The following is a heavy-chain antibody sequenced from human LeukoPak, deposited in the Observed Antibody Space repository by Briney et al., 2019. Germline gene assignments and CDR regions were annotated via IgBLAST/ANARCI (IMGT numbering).Heavy chain of an antibody. V-gene: IGHV3-7*01. CDR3: ARVSGFGDVLDC. CDR1: GFTFGYYW. CDR2: IKEDGSIK. J-gene: IGHJ4*02. D-gene: IGHD3-16*01. Sequence: PGGSLRLFCEASGFTFGYYWMSWVRQAPGKGLEWVANIKEDGSIKKYLDSARGRLTISRDNAENSLYLQMSSLRVEDTAVYYCARVSGFGDVLDCWGRGILVTVSS.